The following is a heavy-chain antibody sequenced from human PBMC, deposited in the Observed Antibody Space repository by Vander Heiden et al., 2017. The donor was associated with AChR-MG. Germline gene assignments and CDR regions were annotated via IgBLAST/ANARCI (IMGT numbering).Heavy chain of an antibody. V-gene: IGHV6-1*01. CDR3: AREGEEMATTRYYYYYYMDV. J-gene: IGHJ6*03. D-gene: IGHD5-12*01. CDR2: TYYRSKWYN. Sequence: QVQLQQSGPGLVKPSQTLSLTCAISGDSVSSNSASWNWIRQSPSRGLEWLGRTYYRSKWYNDYAVSVKSRITINPDTSKNQFSLQLNSVTPEDTAVYYCAREGEEMATTRYYYYYYMDVWGKGTTVTVSS. CDR1: GDSVSSNSAS.